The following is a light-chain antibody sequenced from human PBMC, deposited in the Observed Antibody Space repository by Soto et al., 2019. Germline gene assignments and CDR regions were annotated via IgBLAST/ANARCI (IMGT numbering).Light chain of an antibody. CDR3: QKYNSVPRT. CDR2: GAS. J-gene: IGKJ1*01. CDR1: QGISND. Sequence: DIQMTQSPSSLSASVGDRVTITCRASQGISNDLAGYQKKPGKVPKLLIYGASSLQPGVPSRFSGSGAGTEFALTISSLQPEDVATYYCQKYNSVPRTFGQGNKVEI. V-gene: IGKV1-27*01.